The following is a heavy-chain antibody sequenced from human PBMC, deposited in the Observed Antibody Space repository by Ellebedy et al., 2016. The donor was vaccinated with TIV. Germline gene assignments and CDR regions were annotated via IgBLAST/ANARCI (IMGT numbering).Heavy chain of an antibody. CDR2: ISDSGSMI. Sequence: GGSLRLXXAASGFSSRDYYMSWIRQAPGKGLEWVSYISDSGSMIHYADSVKGRLTISRDNSKNSLYLQMNNPRAEDTAVYYCARISSGRSFYGTDVWGQGTTVTVSS. J-gene: IGHJ6*02. CDR1: GFSSRDYY. CDR3: ARISSGRSFYGTDV. V-gene: IGHV3-11*01. D-gene: IGHD6-19*01.